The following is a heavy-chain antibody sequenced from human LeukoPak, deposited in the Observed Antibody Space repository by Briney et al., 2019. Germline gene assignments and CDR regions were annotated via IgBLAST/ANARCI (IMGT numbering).Heavy chain of an antibody. D-gene: IGHD6-13*01. CDR2: IYYSGST. CDR1: GGSIRSGDYY. J-gene: IGHJ4*02. V-gene: IGHV4-30-4*01. Sequence: SQTLSLTCTVSGGSIRSGDYYWSWIRQPPGKGLEWIAYIYYSGSTDYNPSLKGRVTISVDTSKNQVSLRLNSVTAADTAVYFCARLKPYSSTSAYYFDNWGQGTLVTVSS. CDR3: ARLKPYSSTSAYYFDN.